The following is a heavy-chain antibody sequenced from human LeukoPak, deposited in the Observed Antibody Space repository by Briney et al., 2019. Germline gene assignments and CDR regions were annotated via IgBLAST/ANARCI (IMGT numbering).Heavy chain of an antibody. D-gene: IGHD6-19*01. CDR2: IYYSGST. CDR3: ARHDYSSGWGNEYFQH. CDR1: GGSISSYY. J-gene: IGHJ1*01. Sequence: PSETRSLTCTVSGGSISSYYWSWIRQPPGKGLEWIGYIYYSGSTNYNPSLKSRVTISVDTSKNQFSLKLSSVTAADTAVYYCARHDYSSGWGNEYFQHWGQGTLVTVSS. V-gene: IGHV4-59*08.